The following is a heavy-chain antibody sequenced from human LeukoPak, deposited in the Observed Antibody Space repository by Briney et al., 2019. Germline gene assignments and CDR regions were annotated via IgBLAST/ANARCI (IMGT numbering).Heavy chain of an antibody. CDR2: ISGSGGST. J-gene: IGHJ5*02. CDR1: GFTFSSYA. CDR3: AKVQSSSWYFPKYNWFDP. V-gene: IGHV3-23*01. D-gene: IGHD6-13*01. Sequence: GGSLRLSCAASGFTFSSYAMSWVRQAPGEGLERVSAISGSGGSTYYADSVKGRFTISRDNSKNTLYLQMNSLRAEDTAVYYCAKVQSSSWYFPKYNWFDPWGQGTLVTVSS.